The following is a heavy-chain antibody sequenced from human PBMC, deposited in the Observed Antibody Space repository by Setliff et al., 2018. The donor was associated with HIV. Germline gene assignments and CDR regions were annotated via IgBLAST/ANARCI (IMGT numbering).Heavy chain of an antibody. V-gene: IGHV1-18*01. CDR3: ARDSSGWPEHDINGNFDH. Sequence: ASVKVSCKASGYTFTSYGISWVRPAPGQGLEWMGWISAYNGHTNYAQKFQGRVTMTTDTSTSTAYTELRSLRSDDTAGYYCARDSSGWPEHDINGNFDHWGQGTVVTVSS. CDR1: GYTFTSYG. D-gene: IGHD6-19*01. J-gene: IGHJ4*02. CDR2: ISAYNGHT.